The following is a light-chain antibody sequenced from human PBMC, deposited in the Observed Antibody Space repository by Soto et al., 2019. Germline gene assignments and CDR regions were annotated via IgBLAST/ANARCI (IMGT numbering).Light chain of an antibody. CDR3: QQYNKWPAYT. CDR1: QSVSSN. J-gene: IGKJ2*01. CDR2: GAS. V-gene: IGKV3-15*01. Sequence: EIVMTQSPANLSVSPGERATLSCRASQSVSSNLAWYQQKPGQGPRLLIYGASTRATGIPARFSGSVSWTEFTLTISSLQAEDFAVYYCQQYNKWPAYTVGRGTKVEIK.